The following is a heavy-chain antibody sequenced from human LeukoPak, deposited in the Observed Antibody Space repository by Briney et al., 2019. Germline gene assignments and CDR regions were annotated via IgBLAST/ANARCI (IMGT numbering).Heavy chain of an antibody. CDR3: ARSVSYHTFDY. J-gene: IGHJ4*02. Sequence: GRSLRLSCAASGFTFDDYAMHWVRQAPGKGLEWVSGISRNSGSIGYEDSVKGRFTISRDNAKNSLYLQMNSLRAEDTALYYCARSVSYHTFDYWGQGTLVTVSS. CDR1: GFTFDDYA. V-gene: IGHV3-9*01. CDR2: ISRNSGSI. D-gene: IGHD1-26*01.